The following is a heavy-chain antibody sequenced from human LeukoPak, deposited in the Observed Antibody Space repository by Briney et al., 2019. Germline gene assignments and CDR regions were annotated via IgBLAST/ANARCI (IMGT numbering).Heavy chain of an antibody. CDR2: IYYSGST. CDR1: GGSISSYY. Sequence: SETLSLTCTVSGGSISSYYWGWIRQPPGKGLEWIGSIYYSGSTYYNPSLKSRVTISVDTSKNQFSLKLSSVTAADTAVYYCARHPNYYDSSGYYLTPWGQGTLVTVSS. D-gene: IGHD3-22*01. CDR3: ARHPNYYDSSGYYLTP. J-gene: IGHJ5*02. V-gene: IGHV4-39*01.